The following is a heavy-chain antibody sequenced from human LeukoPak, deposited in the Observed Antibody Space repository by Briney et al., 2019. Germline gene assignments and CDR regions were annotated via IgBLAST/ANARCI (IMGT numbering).Heavy chain of an antibody. CDR2: IYHSGST. CDR1: SGSISSGGYS. Sequence: PSETLSLTCAVSSGSISSGGYSWSWIRQPPGKGLEWIGYIYHSGSTYYNPSLKSRVTISVDRSKNQFSLKLSSVTAADTAVYYCAREIVGATYGAFDIWGQGTMVTVSS. D-gene: IGHD1-26*01. V-gene: IGHV4-30-2*01. CDR3: AREIVGATYGAFDI. J-gene: IGHJ3*02.